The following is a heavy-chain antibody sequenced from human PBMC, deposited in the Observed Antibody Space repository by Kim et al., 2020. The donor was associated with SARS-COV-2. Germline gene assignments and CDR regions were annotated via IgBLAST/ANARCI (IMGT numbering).Heavy chain of an antibody. CDR2: INSDGSST. CDR1: GFTFSSYW. Sequence: GGSLRLSCAASGFTFSSYWMHWVRQAPGKGLVWVSRINSDGSSTSYADSVKGRFTISRDNAKNTLYLQMNSLRAEDTAVYYCARVGTVRVRGVIMGGGVDYWGQGTLVTVSS. J-gene: IGHJ4*02. CDR3: ARVGTVRVRGVIMGGGVDY. V-gene: IGHV3-74*01. D-gene: IGHD3-10*01.